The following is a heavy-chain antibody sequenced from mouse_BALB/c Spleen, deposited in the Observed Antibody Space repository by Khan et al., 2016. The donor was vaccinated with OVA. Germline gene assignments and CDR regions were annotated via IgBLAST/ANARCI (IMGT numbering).Heavy chain of an antibody. CDR3: ASHLTGSFAY. Sequence: EVELVESGGDLVKPGGSLKLSCAASGFTFSSYSMSWVRQTPDKRLEWVATLSSGGDYTYYPDNVKGRFTNSRDNAKNTLYLQMSSLKSEDTAMYYCASHLTGSFAYWGQGTLVTVSA. V-gene: IGHV5-6*01. CDR2: LSSGGDYT. D-gene: IGHD4-1*01. CDR1: GFTFSSYS. J-gene: IGHJ3*01.